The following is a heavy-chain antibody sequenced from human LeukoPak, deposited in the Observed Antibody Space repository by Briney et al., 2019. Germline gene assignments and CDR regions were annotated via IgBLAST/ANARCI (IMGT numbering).Heavy chain of an antibody. CDR2: LVSNGGST. D-gene: IGHD6-6*01. Sequence: PGGSLRLSGAASGCTFSSYAMHWVRQAPGKGLEYVSALVSNGGSTYYAKSVKGRFTISRDNSKNTLYLQMGSLRAEDTGVYYCARGGEAARMDVWGQGTTVTVSS. CDR3: ARGGEAARMDV. V-gene: IGHV3-64*01. J-gene: IGHJ6*02. CDR1: GCTFSSYA.